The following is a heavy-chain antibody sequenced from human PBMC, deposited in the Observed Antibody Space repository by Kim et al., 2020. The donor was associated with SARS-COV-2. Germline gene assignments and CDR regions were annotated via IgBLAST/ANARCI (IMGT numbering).Heavy chain of an antibody. CDR3: ARDVLRFLEWTANSAGYGMDV. Sequence: ASVKVSCKASGYTFTSYGISWVRQAPGQGLEWMGWISAYNGNTNYAQKLQGRVTMTTDTSTSTAYMELRSLRSDDTAVYYCARDVLRFLEWTANSAGYGMDVWGQGTTVTVSS. CDR1: GYTFTSYG. D-gene: IGHD3-3*01. V-gene: IGHV1-18*01. J-gene: IGHJ6*02. CDR2: ISAYNGNT.